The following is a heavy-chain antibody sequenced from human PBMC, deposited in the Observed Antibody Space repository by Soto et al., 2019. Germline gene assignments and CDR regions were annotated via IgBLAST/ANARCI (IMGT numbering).Heavy chain of an antibody. CDR2: ISDSGYIT. V-gene: IGHV3-23*01. CDR3: AKLYGDSALYYFDY. Sequence: EVQLLESGGGLVQPGGSPRLSCAASGFTFSTYGMSWVREAPGKGLEWVSTISDSGYITYYADSVKGRFTISRDNSKNTLYLQMNSRRAEDTAVYYCAKLYGDSALYYFDYWGQGTLVTVSS. D-gene: IGHD4-17*01. CDR1: GFTFSTYG. J-gene: IGHJ4*02.